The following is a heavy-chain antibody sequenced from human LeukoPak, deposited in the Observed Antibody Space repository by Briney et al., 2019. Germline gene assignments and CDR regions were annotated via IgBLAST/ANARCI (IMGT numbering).Heavy chain of an antibody. V-gene: IGHV3-21*01. D-gene: IGHD6-6*01. CDR1: GFTFSTYS. CDR3: AKDHSSSCDFDY. CDR2: ISSSSTYI. Sequence: GGSLRLSCAASGFTFSTYSINWVRQAPGKGLEWVSSISSSSTYIYYADSVKGRFTISRDNSRNTLYLQMNSLRAEDTAVYYCAKDHSSSCDFDYWGQGTLVTVSS. J-gene: IGHJ4*02.